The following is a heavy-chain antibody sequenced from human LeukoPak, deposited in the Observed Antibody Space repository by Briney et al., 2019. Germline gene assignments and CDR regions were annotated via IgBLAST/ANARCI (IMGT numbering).Heavy chain of an antibody. CDR1: GFTFGDHA. D-gene: IGHD4-23*01. CDR3: TRGVSMTTVVTGVPDAFDI. CDR2: IRTKAYGGTT. J-gene: IGHJ3*02. V-gene: IGHV3-49*04. Sequence: GRSPRLSCTASGFTFGDHAMSWVRQAPGKGLEWVGFIRTKAYGGTTEYAASVKGGFTISRDDSKSIAYLQMNSLKTEDTAVYYCTRGVSMTTVVTGVPDAFDIWGQGTMVTVSS.